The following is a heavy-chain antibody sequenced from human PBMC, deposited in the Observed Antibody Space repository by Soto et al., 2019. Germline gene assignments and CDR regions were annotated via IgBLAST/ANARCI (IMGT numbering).Heavy chain of an antibody. V-gene: IGHV1-3*01. CDR2: ITAGSGDT. CDR3: ARDVAGDPDCYFDF. Sequence: ASVKVSCKASGYTFTSYAMHWVRQAPGQGLEWMGWITAGSGDTRYSQKFQGRLSITRDTSATTAYMELSSLRTEDTAVYFCARDVAGDPDCYFDFWGQGTLVTVSS. CDR1: GYTFTSYA. D-gene: IGHD3-16*01. J-gene: IGHJ4*02.